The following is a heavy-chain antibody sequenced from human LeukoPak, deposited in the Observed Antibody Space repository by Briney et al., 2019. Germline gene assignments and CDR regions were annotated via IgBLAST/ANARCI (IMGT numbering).Heavy chain of an antibody. CDR1: GGSFSGYY. CDR3: AKLDSLRGGWLTPFDC. Sequence: PSETLSLTCAVYGGSFSGYYWSWIRQPPGKGLEWIGEINHSGSTNYNPSLKSRVTISVDTSKNQFSLKLSSVTAADTAIYYCAKLDSLRGGWLTPFDCWGQGVLVTVSS. V-gene: IGHV4-34*01. CDR2: INHSGST. J-gene: IGHJ4*02. D-gene: IGHD6-19*01.